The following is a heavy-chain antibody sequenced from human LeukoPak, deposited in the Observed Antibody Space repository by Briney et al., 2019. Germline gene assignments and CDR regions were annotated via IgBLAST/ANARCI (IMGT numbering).Heavy chain of an antibody. CDR3: AELGITMIGGV. CDR1: GFIFSSYE. CDR2: ISSSGSTI. V-gene: IGHV3-48*03. D-gene: IGHD3-10*02. J-gene: IGHJ6*04. Sequence: GGSLRLSCAASGFIFSSYEMNWVRQTPGKGLEWVSYISSSGSTIYYADSVKGRFTISRDNAKNSLYLQMNSLRAEDTAVYYCAELGITMIGGVWGKGTTVTISS.